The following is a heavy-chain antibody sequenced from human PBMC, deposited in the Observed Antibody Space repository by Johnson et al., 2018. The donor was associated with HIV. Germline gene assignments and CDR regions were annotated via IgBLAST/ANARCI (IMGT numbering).Heavy chain of an antibody. D-gene: IGHD5-12*01. V-gene: IGHV3-9*01. CDR2: ISWNSGSI. CDR1: GFSFDDYA. CDR3: ASLYSGYDNDAFDI. Sequence: VQLVESGGGLVQPGRSLKLSCAASGFSFDDYAMHWVRQPPGKGLEWVSGISWNSGSIGYADSVQGRFTISRDNAKNTLYLQMNSLRAEDTAVYYCASLYSGYDNDAFDIWGQGTMVTVSS. J-gene: IGHJ3*02.